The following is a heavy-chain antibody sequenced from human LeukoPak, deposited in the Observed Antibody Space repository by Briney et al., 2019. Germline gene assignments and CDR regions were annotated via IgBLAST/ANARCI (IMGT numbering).Heavy chain of an antibody. CDR1: VGSISSNY. Sequence: SETLSLTCTVSVGSISSNYWSWIRQPAGKGLEWIGRMYTSGRTNYNPPLKSRVTMSVDTSKNQSSLKMTSVTAADTAVYYCARENDSSGYSGYHFDYWGQGTLVTVSS. CDR3: ARENDSSGYSGYHFDY. CDR2: MYTSGRT. V-gene: IGHV4-4*07. D-gene: IGHD3-22*01. J-gene: IGHJ4*02.